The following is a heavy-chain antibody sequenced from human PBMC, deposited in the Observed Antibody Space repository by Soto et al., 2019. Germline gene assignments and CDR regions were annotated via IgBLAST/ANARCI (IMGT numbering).Heavy chain of an antibody. J-gene: IGHJ6*02. CDR2: ISYDGSNK. D-gene: IGHD3-10*01. CDR3: AKDLWLLEWHYGSYYYGMDV. V-gene: IGHV3-30*18. CDR1: GFTFSSYG. Sequence: GGSLRLSCAASGFTFSSYGMHWVRQAPGKGLEWVAVISYDGSNKYYADSVKGRFTISRDNSKNTLYLQMNSLRAEDTAVYYCAKDLWLLEWHYGSYYYGMDVWGQGTTVTVSS.